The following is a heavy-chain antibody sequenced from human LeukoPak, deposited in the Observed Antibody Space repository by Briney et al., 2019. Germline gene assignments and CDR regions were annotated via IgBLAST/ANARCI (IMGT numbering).Heavy chain of an antibody. J-gene: IGHJ4*02. Sequence: ASVNVSCKASGYTFSDYYMHWVRQAPGQGLEWMGLINPSRGNTDYAQKFQGRVTMTRDTSTSTVYMELTSLRSEDTAVYYCARDRSGSGYYYDYWGQGTLVTVSS. V-gene: IGHV1-46*01. D-gene: IGHD3-22*01. CDR3: ARDRSGSGYYYDY. CDR1: GYTFSDYY. CDR2: INPSRGNT.